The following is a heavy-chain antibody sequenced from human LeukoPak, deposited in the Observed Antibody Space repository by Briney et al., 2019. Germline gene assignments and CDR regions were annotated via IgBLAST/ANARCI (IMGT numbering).Heavy chain of an antibody. Sequence: AGGSLRLSCAASGFTFSSYSMNWVRQAPGKGLEWVSSISSSSSYIHYADSVKGRFTISRDNAKNSLYLQMNSLRAEDTAVYYCARVRRFGDLDYWGQGTLVTVSS. J-gene: IGHJ4*02. D-gene: IGHD3-10*01. CDR3: ARVRRFGDLDY. CDR2: ISSSSSYI. CDR1: GFTFSSYS. V-gene: IGHV3-21*01.